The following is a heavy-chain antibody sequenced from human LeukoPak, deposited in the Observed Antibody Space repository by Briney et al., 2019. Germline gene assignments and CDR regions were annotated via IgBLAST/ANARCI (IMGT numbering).Heavy chain of an antibody. CDR2: IYHSGST. J-gene: IGHJ6*03. CDR3: ARADYSSSWSHYYYYMDV. D-gene: IGHD6-13*01. CDR1: GFTFSSYS. Sequence: PGGSLRLSCAASGFTFSSYSMNWVRQPPGKGLEWIGGIYHSGSTYYNPSLKSRVTISVDTSKNHFSLKLSSVTAADTALYFCARADYSSSWSHYYYYMDVWGTGTTVTVSS. V-gene: IGHV4-38-2*01.